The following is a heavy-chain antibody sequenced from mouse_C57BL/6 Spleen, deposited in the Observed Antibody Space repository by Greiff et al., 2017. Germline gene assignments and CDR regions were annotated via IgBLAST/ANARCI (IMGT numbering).Heavy chain of an antibody. CDR3: ARPHSYSEGWFAY. Sequence: QVQLQQPGAELVKPGASVKLSCTASGYTFTSYWMPWVKQRPGQGLEWIGMIHPNSGSTNYNEKFKSKATLTVDKSSSTAYMQLSSLTSEDSAVYYCARPHSYSEGWFAYWGQGTPVTVSA. D-gene: IGHD2-12*01. J-gene: IGHJ3*01. CDR1: GYTFTSYW. CDR2: IHPNSGST. V-gene: IGHV1-64*01.